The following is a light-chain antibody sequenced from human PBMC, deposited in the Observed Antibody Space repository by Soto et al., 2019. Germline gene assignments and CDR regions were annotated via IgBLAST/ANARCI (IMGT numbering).Light chain of an antibody. J-gene: IGKJ1*01. CDR2: GAS. CDR3: QQYNNCPRP. Sequence: EIVMTQSPATLSVSPGERATLSCRASQSVSSNLAWYQQKPGQAPRLLIYGASTRATGIPARFSGSGSGTEFTLTLSSLQSEDFAVYYCQQYNNCPRPFGQGTKVEIK. CDR1: QSVSSN. V-gene: IGKV3-15*01.